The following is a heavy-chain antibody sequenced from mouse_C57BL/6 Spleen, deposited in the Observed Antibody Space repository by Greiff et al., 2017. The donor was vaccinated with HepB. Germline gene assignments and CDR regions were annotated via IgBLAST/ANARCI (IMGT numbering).Heavy chain of an antibody. J-gene: IGHJ4*01. V-gene: IGHV5-6*01. Sequence: EVQLVESGGDLVKPGGSLKLSCAASGFTFSSYGMSWVRQTPDKRLEWVATISSGGSYTYYPDSVKGQFTISRDNAKNTLYLQMSSLKSEDTAMYYCARQGEIYYYGSSQYAMDYWGQGTSVTVSS. CDR2: ISSGGSYT. CDR1: GFTFSSYG. CDR3: ARQGEIYYYGSSQYAMDY. D-gene: IGHD1-1*01.